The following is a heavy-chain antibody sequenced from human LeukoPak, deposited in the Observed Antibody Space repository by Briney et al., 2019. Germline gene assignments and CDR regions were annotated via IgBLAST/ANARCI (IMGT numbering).Heavy chain of an antibody. J-gene: IGHJ6*02. D-gene: IGHD1-7*01. CDR3: ARDLVDWNYGYYYYYGMDV. CDR2: IYYSGST. CDR1: GGSISSGDYY. Sequence: SETLSLTCTVSGGSISSGDYYWSWIRQPPGKGLEWIGFIYYSGSTYYNPSLKSRVTISVDTSKNQFSLKLSSVTAADTAVYYCARDLVDWNYGYYYYYGMDVWGQGTTVTVSS. V-gene: IGHV4-30-4*02.